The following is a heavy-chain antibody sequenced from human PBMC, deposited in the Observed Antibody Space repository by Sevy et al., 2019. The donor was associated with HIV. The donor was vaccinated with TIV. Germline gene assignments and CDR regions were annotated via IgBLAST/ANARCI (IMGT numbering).Heavy chain of an antibody. Sequence: GGSLRLSCAASGFIFSTYTMTWVRQAPGKGLESVSGISGSGGSTYYADSLKGRFTIFRDNSKSTVHLQMNSLRAEDTAVYYCAKGDRTFYGLDVWGQGTTVTVSS. D-gene: IGHD2-15*01. CDR2: ISGSGGST. CDR1: GFIFSTYT. J-gene: IGHJ6*02. CDR3: AKGDRTFYGLDV. V-gene: IGHV3-23*01.